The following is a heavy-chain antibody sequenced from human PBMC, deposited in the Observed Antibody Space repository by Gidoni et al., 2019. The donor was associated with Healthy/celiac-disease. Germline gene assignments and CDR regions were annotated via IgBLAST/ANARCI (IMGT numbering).Heavy chain of an antibody. CDR2: ISGDGGST. D-gene: IGHD3-3*01. CDR1: DFTFDDYA. V-gene: IGHV3-43*02. J-gene: IGHJ4*02. CDR3: AKDRYDFWSGYPPYFDY. Sequence: EVQLVESGGGVVQPGGSLSLSCAASDFTFDDYAMHWVRQAPGKGLEWVSLISGDGGSTYYADSVKGRFTISRDNSKNSLYLQMNSLRTEDTALYYCAKDRYDFWSGYPPYFDYWGQGTLVTVSS.